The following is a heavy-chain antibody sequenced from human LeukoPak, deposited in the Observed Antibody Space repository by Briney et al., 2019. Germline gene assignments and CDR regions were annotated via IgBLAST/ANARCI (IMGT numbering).Heavy chain of an antibody. V-gene: IGHV3-48*01. CDR3: ARDRGYSYGRDLDY. CDR2: ISSSSSSTI. D-gene: IGHD5-18*01. Sequence: GGSLRLSCAASGFTFSSYSMNWVRQAPGKGLEWVSYISSSSSSTIYYADSVKGRFTISRDNAKNSLYLQMNSLRAEDTAVYYCARDRGYSYGRDLDYWGQGTLVTVSS. J-gene: IGHJ4*02. CDR1: GFTFSSYS.